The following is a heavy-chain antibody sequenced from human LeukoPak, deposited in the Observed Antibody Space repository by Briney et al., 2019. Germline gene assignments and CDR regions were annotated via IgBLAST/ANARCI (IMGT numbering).Heavy chain of an antibody. J-gene: IGHJ3*02. D-gene: IGHD2-15*01. CDR2: LYSGGST. Sequence: GGSLRLSXAASGFTVSRNYMSWVRQAPGKGLEWVSVLYSGGSTYYTDSVKGRFTISRDNSKNTLFLQTNSLRVEDTAVYYCASPLIVASAFDIWGQGTMVTVSS. CDR1: GFTVSRNY. V-gene: IGHV3-66*02. CDR3: ASPLIVASAFDI.